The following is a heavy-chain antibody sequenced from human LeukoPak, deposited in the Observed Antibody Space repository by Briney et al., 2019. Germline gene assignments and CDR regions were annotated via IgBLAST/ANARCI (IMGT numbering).Heavy chain of an antibody. CDR1: GGTFSSYA. Sequence: GSPVKVSCKASGGTFSSYAISWVRQAPGQGLEWMGGIIPIFGTANYAQKFQGRVTITADESTSTAYMELSSLRSEDSAVYYCARDLPTYYYDSSAYYSWYFDLWGRGTLVTVSS. CDR3: ARDLPTYYYDSSAYYSWYFDL. D-gene: IGHD3-22*01. V-gene: IGHV1-69*01. CDR2: IIPIFGTA. J-gene: IGHJ2*01.